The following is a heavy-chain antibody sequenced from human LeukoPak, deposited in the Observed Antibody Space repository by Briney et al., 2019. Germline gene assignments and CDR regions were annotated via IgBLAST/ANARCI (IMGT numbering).Heavy chain of an antibody. CDR2: IYYSGST. Sequence: SETLSLTCTVSGGSISSYYWSWIRQPPGKGLEWIGYIYYSGSTNYNPSLKSRVTISVDTSKNQFSLKLSSVTAADTAVYYCARVYYDSSGSPSCLDIWGQGTMVTVSS. V-gene: IGHV4-59*01. J-gene: IGHJ3*02. CDR1: GGSISSYY. D-gene: IGHD3-22*01. CDR3: ARVYYDSSGSPSCLDI.